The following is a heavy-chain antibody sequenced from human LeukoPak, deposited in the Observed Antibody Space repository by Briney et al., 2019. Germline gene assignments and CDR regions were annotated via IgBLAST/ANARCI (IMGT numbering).Heavy chain of an antibody. CDR2: IFDSGDP. J-gene: IGHJ3*02. CDR3: ASRSGWFTFDI. Sequence: PSETLSLTCTVSGASIDTYYWSWIRQPPGKGLEWIGYIFDSGDPNYNPSLKSRLTISLDTAKNQFSLRLRSVTAADTAVYYCASRSGWFTFDIRGQGTMVTVSS. V-gene: IGHV4-59*01. D-gene: IGHD6-19*01. CDR1: GASIDTYY.